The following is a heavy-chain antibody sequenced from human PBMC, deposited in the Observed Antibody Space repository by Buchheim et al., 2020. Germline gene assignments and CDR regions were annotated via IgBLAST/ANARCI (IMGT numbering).Heavy chain of an antibody. CDR3: ASLLGPFSIVVVVAATHA. J-gene: IGHJ5*02. CDR1: GGSISSSSYY. CDR2: IYYSGST. V-gene: IGHV4-39*01. Sequence: QLQLQESGPGLVKPSETLSLTCTVSGGSISSSSYYWGWIRQPPGKGLEWIGSIYYSGSTYYNPSLKSRVTISVATSKNQFSLKLSSVTAADTAVYYCASLLGPFSIVVVVAATHAWGQGTL. D-gene: IGHD2-15*01.